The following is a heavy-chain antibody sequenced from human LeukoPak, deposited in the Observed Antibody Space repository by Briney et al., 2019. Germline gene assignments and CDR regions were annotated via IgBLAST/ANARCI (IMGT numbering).Heavy chain of an antibody. V-gene: IGHV1-58*01. CDR2: IVVGSGNT. Sequence: ASVKVSCKASGFTFTSSAVQRVRQARGQRLEWIGWIVVGSGNTNYAQKFQERVTITRDMSTSTAYMELSSLRSEDTAVYYCAAVWGVDYWGQGTLVTVSS. CDR3: AAVWGVDY. CDR1: GFTFTSSA. D-gene: IGHD3-10*01. J-gene: IGHJ4*02.